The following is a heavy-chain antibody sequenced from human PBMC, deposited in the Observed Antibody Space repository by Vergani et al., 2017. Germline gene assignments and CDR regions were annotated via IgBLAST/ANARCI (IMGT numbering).Heavy chain of an antibody. CDR1: GFTFSSYG. D-gene: IGHD3-22*01. CDR2: ISYDGSNK. V-gene: IGHV3-30*18. J-gene: IGHJ4*02. Sequence: QVQLVESGGGVVQPGRSLRLSCAASGFTFSSYGMHWVRHAPGKGLEWVAVISYDGSNKYYADSVKVRFTISRDNSKNTLYLQMNSLRAEDTAVYYCAKDWQVGGYSLDYWGQGTLVTVSS. CDR3: AKDWQVGGYSLDY.